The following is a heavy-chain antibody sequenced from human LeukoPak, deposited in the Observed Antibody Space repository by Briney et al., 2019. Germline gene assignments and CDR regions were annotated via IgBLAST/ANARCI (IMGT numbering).Heavy chain of an antibody. J-gene: IGHJ4*02. Sequence: GASVKVSCKASDYTFTNYGISWVRQAPGQGLEWMGGIIPIFGTANYAQKFQGRVTITADESTSTAYMELSSLRSEDTAVYYCARERRVRYSSSSGHFDYWGQGTLVTVSS. D-gene: IGHD6-6*01. CDR1: DYTFTNYG. V-gene: IGHV1-69*13. CDR2: IIPIFGTA. CDR3: ARERRVRYSSSSGHFDY.